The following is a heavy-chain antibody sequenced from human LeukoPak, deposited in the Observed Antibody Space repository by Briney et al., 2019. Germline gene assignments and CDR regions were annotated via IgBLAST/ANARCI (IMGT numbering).Heavy chain of an antibody. CDR3: AKETNSYYYYGMDV. V-gene: IGHV3-48*01. Sequence: PGGSLRLSCAASGFTFSSYSMNWVRQAPGKGLEWVSYIGSSSSSIYDADSVKGRFTISRDNSKNTLYLQMNSLRAEDTAVYYCAKETNSYYYYGMDVWGQGTTVTVSS. CDR1: GFTFSSYS. CDR2: IGSSSSSI. D-gene: IGHD4-23*01. J-gene: IGHJ6*02.